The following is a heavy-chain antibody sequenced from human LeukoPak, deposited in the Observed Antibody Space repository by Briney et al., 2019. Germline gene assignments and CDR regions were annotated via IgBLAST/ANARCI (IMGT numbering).Heavy chain of an antibody. V-gene: IGHV3-15*01. CDR3: TTDVLGLRGIVATIGY. Sequence: KSGGSLRLSCAASGFTFSNAWMSWVRQAPGKGLEWVGRIKSKTDGGTTDYAAPVKGRFTISRDDSKNTLYLQMNSLKTEDTAVYYCTTDVLGLRGIVATIGYWGQGTLVTVSS. J-gene: IGHJ4*02. D-gene: IGHD5-12*01. CDR2: IKSKTDGGTT. CDR1: GFTFSNAW.